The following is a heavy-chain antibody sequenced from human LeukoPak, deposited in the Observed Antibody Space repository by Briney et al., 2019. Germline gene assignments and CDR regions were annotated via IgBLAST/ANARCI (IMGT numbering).Heavy chain of an antibody. CDR2: IQYDGSYK. Sequence: GESLRLSCATSGFTFNSYGMHWVRQAPGKGLEWVAFIQYDGSYKFYADSVQGRFSVSRDNSKNTLFLQMNSLRAEDTALYYCAKTSDQLLYSKFDFWSQGTLVTVSS. D-gene: IGHD2-2*02. J-gene: IGHJ4*02. V-gene: IGHV3-30*02. CDR3: AKTSDQLLYSKFDF. CDR1: GFTFNSYG.